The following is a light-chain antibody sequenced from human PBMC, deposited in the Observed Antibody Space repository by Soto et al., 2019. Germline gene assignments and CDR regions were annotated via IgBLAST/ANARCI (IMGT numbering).Light chain of an antibody. V-gene: IGLV2-14*03. J-gene: IGLJ1*01. CDR3: NSYTSSSTHNYV. CDR1: SSDVGGYKY. Sequence: QSALTQPASVSGSPGQSITISCTGTSSDVGGYKYVSWYQQHPGKAPKLMIYDVSNRPSGVSNRFSGSKSGNTASLTISGLQDEDEADYYCNSYTSSSTHNYVFGTGTKLTVL. CDR2: DVS.